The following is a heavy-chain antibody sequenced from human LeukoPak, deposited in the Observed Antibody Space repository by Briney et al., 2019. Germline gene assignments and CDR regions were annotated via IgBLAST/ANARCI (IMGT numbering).Heavy chain of an antibody. J-gene: IGHJ5*02. CDR2: INPNSGGT. Sequence: ASVKVSCKASGYTFTGYYMHWVRQAPGQGLEWMGWINPNSGGTNYAQKFQGRVTMTRDTSISTAYMELSRLTSEDTAVYYCAREAITIFGLVRTQTTKGPHRFDPWGQGTLVTVSS. CDR1: GYTFTGYY. D-gene: IGHD3-3*01. CDR3: AREAITIFGLVRTQTTKGPHRFDP. V-gene: IGHV1-2*02.